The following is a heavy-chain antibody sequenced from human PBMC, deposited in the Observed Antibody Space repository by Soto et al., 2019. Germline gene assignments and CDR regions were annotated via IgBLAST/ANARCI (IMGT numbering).Heavy chain of an antibody. CDR3: ARGTGIWWFRFDY. J-gene: IGHJ4*02. Sequence: GASVKVSCKASGYTFTGYYMHWVRQAPGQGLEWMGWINPNSGGTNYAQKFQGWVTMTRDTSISTAYMELSRLRSDDTAVYYCARGTGIWWFRFDYWGQGTLVTVSS. V-gene: IGHV1-2*04. D-gene: IGHD2-21*01. CDR1: GYTFTGYY. CDR2: INPNSGGT.